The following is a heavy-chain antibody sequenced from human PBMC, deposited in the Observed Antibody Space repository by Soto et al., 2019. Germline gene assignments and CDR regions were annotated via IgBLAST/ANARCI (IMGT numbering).Heavy chain of an antibody. CDR2: IIPIFGTA. V-gene: IGHV1-69*06. D-gene: IGHD3-3*01. CDR1: GGTFSSYA. J-gene: IGHJ6*02. Sequence: QVQLVQSGAEVKKPGSSVKVSCKASGGTFSSYAISWVRQAPGQGLEWMGGIIPIFGTANYAQKFQGRVTITAEKSTSTGYMELRSLRSEETAVYYCARSTIFGVVISHYYYGMDVWGQGTTVTVSS. CDR3: ARSTIFGVVISHYYYGMDV.